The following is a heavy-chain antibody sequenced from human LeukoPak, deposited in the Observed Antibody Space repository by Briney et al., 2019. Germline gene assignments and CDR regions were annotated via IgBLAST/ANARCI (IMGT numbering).Heavy chain of an antibody. J-gene: IGHJ5*02. CDR3: ARVMAARREDLNWFDP. Sequence: SETLSHTCTVSGGSISSSGSYWGWIRQPPGKGLEWIGSVYYSGNTYNPSLKSRVTISVDTSKNQFSLNLTSVNAADTAIYYCARVMAARREDLNWFDPWGQGTLVTVSS. CDR1: GGSISSSGSY. CDR2: VYYSGNT. D-gene: IGHD6-6*01. V-gene: IGHV4-39*07.